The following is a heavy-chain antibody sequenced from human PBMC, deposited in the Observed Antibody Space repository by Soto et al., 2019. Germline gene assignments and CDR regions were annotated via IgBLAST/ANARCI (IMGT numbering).Heavy chain of an antibody. Sequence: QVQLVQSGAEVKKPGASVKVSCKASGYTFTSYAMHWVRQAPGQRLEWMGWINAGNGNTKYSQKFQGRVTITRDTSASTAYMELSSLRSEDTAVYYCARALRSYDFRSGYQYYYYYGMDVWGQGTTVTVSS. CDR1: GYTFTSYA. D-gene: IGHD3-3*01. CDR3: ARALRSYDFRSGYQYYYYYGMDV. J-gene: IGHJ6*02. CDR2: INAGNGNT. V-gene: IGHV1-3*01.